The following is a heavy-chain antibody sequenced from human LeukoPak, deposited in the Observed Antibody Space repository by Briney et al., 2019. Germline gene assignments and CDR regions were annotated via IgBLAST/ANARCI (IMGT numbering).Heavy chain of an antibody. CDR2: IYYSGST. Sequence: SQTLSLTCTVSGGSISSYYWSWIRQPPGKGLEWIGYIYYSGSTNYDPSLKSRVTISVDTSKNQFSLKLSSVTAADTAVYYCAGLPTVVKYGMDVWGQGTTVTVSS. V-gene: IGHV4-59*08. CDR3: AGLPTVVKYGMDV. J-gene: IGHJ6*02. D-gene: IGHD4-23*01. CDR1: GGSISSYY.